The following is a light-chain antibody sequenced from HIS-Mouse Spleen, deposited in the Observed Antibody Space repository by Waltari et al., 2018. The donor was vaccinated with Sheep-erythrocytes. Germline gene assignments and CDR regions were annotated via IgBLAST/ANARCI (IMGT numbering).Light chain of an antibody. CDR2: GAS. CDR3: QQYGSSLRT. J-gene: IGKJ1*01. Sequence: FVFTQSPGTLSLSPGERATLSCRAGQSVSSSYLAWYQQKPGQAPRLLIYGASSRATGIPDRFSGSGSGTDFTLTISRLEPEDFAVYYCQQYGSSLRTFGQGTKVEIK. V-gene: IGKV3-20*01. CDR1: QSVSSSY.